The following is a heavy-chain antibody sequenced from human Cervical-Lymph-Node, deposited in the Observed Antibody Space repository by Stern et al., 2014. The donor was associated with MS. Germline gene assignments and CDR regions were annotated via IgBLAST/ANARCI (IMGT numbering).Heavy chain of an antibody. Sequence: QVQLQESGPGLVKPSETLSLTCTVSGGSISSSSYYWGWIRQPPGQGLEWIGSIYYSGRTYYNPSLKSRVTISVATSKNQFSRKMTSVTAADTAVYYCARRGNLVDYWGQGTLVTVSS. D-gene: IGHD4-23*01. CDR2: IYYSGRT. J-gene: IGHJ4*02. V-gene: IGHV4-39*01. CDR1: GGSISSSSYY. CDR3: ARRGNLVDY.